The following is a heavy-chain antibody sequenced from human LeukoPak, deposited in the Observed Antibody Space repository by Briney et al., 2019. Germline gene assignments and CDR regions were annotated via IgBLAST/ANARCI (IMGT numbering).Heavy chain of an antibody. Sequence: PSETLSLTCTVSGGSISYYYWSWIRQPPGKGLEWIGYVYYSGSTSYNPSLKSRVTISLDTSKHQFSLKLNSVTAADTAVYYCARHPYCGGDCFGGAFEIWGQGTMVTVSS. CDR1: GGSISYYY. CDR2: VYYSGST. J-gene: IGHJ3*02. CDR3: ARHPYCGGDCFGGAFEI. D-gene: IGHD2-21*02. V-gene: IGHV4-59*08.